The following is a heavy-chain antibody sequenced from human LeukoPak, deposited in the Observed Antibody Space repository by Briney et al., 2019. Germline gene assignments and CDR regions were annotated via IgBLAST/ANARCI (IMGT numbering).Heavy chain of an antibody. Sequence: SETLSLTCAVSCGSISSSSYYWGWIRQPPGKGLEWIGSIYYSGTTYYNPSLKSRVTISVDTSKKQFSLKLSSVTAADTAVYYCAGVGLTIFARPFDPWGQGTLVTVSS. V-gene: IGHV4-39*07. J-gene: IGHJ5*02. CDR3: AGVGLTIFARPFDP. D-gene: IGHD3-3*01. CDR1: CGSISSSSYY. CDR2: IYYSGTT.